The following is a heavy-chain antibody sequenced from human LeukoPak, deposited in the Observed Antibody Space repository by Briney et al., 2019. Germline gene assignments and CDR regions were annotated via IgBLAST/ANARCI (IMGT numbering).Heavy chain of an antibody. D-gene: IGHD1-7*01. CDR1: GGSFSGYY. Sequence: SEALSLTCAVYGGSFSGYYWSWIRQPPGKGLEWIGEINHSGSTNYNPSLKSRVTISVDTSKNQFSLKLSSVTAADTAVYYCARGGRELDYWGQGTLVTVSS. J-gene: IGHJ4*02. CDR3: ARGGRELDY. CDR2: INHSGST. V-gene: IGHV4-34*01.